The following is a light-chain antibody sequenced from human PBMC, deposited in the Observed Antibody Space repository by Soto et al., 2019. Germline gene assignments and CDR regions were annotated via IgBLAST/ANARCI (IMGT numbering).Light chain of an antibody. CDR1: TSNIGSKT. CDR2: SND. J-gene: IGLJ1*01. Sequence: QSALTQSPSASGTPGQRVTMSCSGSTSNIGSKTVNWYRQLPGTAPKLLIYSNDQRPSGVPDRFSGSKSGTSASLAISGLQSEDEADYYCAAWDASLNGYVFGTGT. CDR3: AAWDASLNGYV. V-gene: IGLV1-44*01.